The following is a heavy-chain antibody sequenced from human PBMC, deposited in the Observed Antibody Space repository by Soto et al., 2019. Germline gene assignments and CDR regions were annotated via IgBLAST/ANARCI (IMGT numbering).Heavy chain of an antibody. D-gene: IGHD3-10*01. V-gene: IGHV4-4*07. CDR1: GGSISSYY. Sequence: QVQLQESGPGLVKPSETLSLTCTVSGGSISSYYWSWIRQPAGKGLEWIGRIYTSGSTNYNPSLKSRVTMSVDTSKNQFSLTLSSVTAADTAVYYCARDVRWRGRPNSYYFDYWGQGTLVTVSS. CDR2: IYTSGST. J-gene: IGHJ4*02. CDR3: ARDVRWRGRPNSYYFDY.